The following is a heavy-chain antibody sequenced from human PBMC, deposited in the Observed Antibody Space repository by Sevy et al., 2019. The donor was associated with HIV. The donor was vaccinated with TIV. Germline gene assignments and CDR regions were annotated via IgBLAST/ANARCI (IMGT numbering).Heavy chain of an antibody. CDR3: ARSDYLDY. CDR2: ISYDGSNK. J-gene: IGHJ4*02. CDR1: GFTFSSYA. Sequence: GGSLRLSCAASGFTFSSYAMHWFRQAPGKGLEWVAVISYDGSNKYYADAVKGRFTISRDNSKNTMYLQMNSLRAEDTAVYYCARSDYLDYWGQGTLVTVSS. V-gene: IGHV3-30-3*01.